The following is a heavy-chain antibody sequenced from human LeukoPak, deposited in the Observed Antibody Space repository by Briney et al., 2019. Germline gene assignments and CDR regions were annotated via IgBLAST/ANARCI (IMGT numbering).Heavy chain of an antibody. CDR2: ISSSGSTI. Sequence: GGSLRLSCAASGFTFSSYEMNWVRQAPGKGLEWVSYISSSGSTIYYADSVRGRFTISRDNAKNSLYLQMNSLRAEDTADYYCASGFLSSRILEYWGQGTLVIVSS. V-gene: IGHV3-48*03. CDR3: ASGFLSSRILEY. J-gene: IGHJ4*02. CDR1: GFTFSSYE. D-gene: IGHD1-14*01.